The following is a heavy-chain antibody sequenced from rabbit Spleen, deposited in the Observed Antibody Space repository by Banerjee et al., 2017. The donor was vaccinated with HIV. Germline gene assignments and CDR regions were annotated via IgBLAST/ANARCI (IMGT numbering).Heavy chain of an antibody. V-gene: IGHV1S45*01. D-gene: IGHD3-1*01. Sequence: QEHLVESGGGLVKPEGSLTLSCTASGFSFSNKAVMCWVRQAPGKGLEWIACINAYTGKPVYATWAKGRFTISRTSSTTVTLQMTSLTAADTATYFCARDLASVVGWNFNLWGPGTLVTVS. CDR2: INAYTGKP. CDR3: ARDLASVVGWNFNL. CDR1: GFSFSNKAV. J-gene: IGHJ4*01.